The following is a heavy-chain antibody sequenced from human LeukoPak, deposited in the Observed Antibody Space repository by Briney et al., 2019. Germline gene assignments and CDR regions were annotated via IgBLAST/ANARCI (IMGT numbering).Heavy chain of an antibody. J-gene: IGHJ4*02. CDR2: ISSSSSYI. Sequence: GGSLRLSCAASGFNFSSYSMNWVRQAPGKGLEWVSSISSSSSYIYYADSVKGRFTISRDNSRSTLYLQMNSLRLEDTAVYFCARDMIGGIPDYIDYWGQGTLVTLSS. D-gene: IGHD3-16*01. V-gene: IGHV3-21*03. CDR1: GFNFSSYS. CDR3: ARDMIGGIPDYIDY.